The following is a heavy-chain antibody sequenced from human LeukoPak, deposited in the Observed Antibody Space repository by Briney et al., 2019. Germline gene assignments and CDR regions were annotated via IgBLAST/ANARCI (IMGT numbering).Heavy chain of an antibody. CDR2: ISAYNGNT. J-gene: IGHJ4*02. D-gene: IGHD6-13*01. CDR3: ARDRRVGSSWSDFDY. V-gene: IGHV1-18*01. Sequence: ASVKVSCKASGYTFTSYGISWVRQAPGQGLEWMGWISAYNGNTNYAQKLQGRVTMTTDTSTSTAYMELRSPRSDDTAVYYCARDRRVGSSWSDFDYWGQGTLVTVSS. CDR1: GYTFTSYG.